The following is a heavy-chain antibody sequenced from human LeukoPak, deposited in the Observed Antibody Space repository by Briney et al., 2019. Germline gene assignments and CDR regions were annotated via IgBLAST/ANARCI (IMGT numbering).Heavy chain of an antibody. J-gene: IGHJ4*02. CDR2: ISGSGGST. Sequence: PGGSLRLSCAASGFTFSSYATSWVRQAPGKGLEWVSAISGSGGSTYYADSVKGRFTISRDNSKNTLYLQMNSLRAEDTAVYYCAKHRSGYWVYYFDYWGQGTLVTVSS. D-gene: IGHD3-22*01. CDR3: AKHRSGYWVYYFDY. CDR1: GFTFSSYA. V-gene: IGHV3-23*01.